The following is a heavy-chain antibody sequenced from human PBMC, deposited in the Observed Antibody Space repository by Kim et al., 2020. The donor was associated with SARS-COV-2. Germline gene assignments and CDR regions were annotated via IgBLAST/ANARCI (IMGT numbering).Heavy chain of an antibody. V-gene: IGHV5-51*01. CDR1: GYSFSSYW. D-gene: IGHD3-10*01. J-gene: IGHJ4*02. CDR3: ARTSGGSGKKLYYLDH. Sequence: GESLKISCTTSGYSFSSYWIVWVRQMPGEGLEWMGIIYPGDSNTRYSPSFQGQVTISADKTINTAFLQWSSLKASDSAMYYCARTSGGSGKKLYYLDHWGQGTLVIVSS. CDR2: IYPGDSNT.